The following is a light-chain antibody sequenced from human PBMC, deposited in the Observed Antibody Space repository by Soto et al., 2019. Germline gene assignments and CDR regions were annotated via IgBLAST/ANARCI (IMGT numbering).Light chain of an antibody. CDR1: QSISSW. CDR3: QQYNSYPWT. J-gene: IGKJ1*01. CDR2: KAS. Sequence: DIQMTQSPSTLSASVGDRVTITCRASQSISSWLAWYQQKPGRAPKLLIYKASSLESGVPSRFSGSGSGTEFTLTISSLQPDYFATYYCQQYNSYPWTFGQGTKVEIK. V-gene: IGKV1-5*03.